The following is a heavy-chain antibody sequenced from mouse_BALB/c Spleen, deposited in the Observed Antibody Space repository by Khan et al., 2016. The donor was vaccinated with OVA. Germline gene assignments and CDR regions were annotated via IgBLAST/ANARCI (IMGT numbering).Heavy chain of an antibody. CDR1: GYSFTGYF. CDR3: ARIYRSDVDC. V-gene: IGHV1-20*02. D-gene: IGHD2-1*01. J-gene: IGHJ2*01. CDR2: INPHIGET. Sequence: VQLKQSGPELVKPGASVKISCKASGYSFTGYFMNWVMQSHGKSLEWIGRINPHIGETFYNQKFKGKATLTVDDSSSPAHMELRSLAYEDSAVYYGARIYRSDVDCWGQGTTGTVSS.